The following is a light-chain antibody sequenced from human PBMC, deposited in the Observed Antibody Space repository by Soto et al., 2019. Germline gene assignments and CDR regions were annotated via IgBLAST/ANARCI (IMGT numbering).Light chain of an antibody. J-gene: IGKJ1*01. Sequence: EIVLTQSPGTLSLSPGERATFSCRASQSVSSNYLAWYQQKPGQAPRLLIYGAFKRATGVPARFSGSGSGTEFTLTISNLQSEDFAVYHCQQYDKWPRTFGQGTKVDI. CDR3: QQYDKWPRT. CDR1: QSVSSN. CDR2: GAF. V-gene: IGKV3-15*01.